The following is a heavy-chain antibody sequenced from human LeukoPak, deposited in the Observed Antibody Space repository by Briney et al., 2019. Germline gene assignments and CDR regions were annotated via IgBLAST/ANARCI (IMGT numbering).Heavy chain of an antibody. CDR1: GDSFGGYY. D-gene: IGHD3-10*01. V-gene: IGHV4-4*09. CDR3: ARQAYYSPSGSWTGFDF. J-gene: IGHJ4*02. CDR2: IHTSGGT. Sequence: RPSETLSLTCTVSGDSFGGYYWTWIRQPPGKGLEWIGYIHTSGGTNYNPSLKSRVNMSVDTSKNQFSLKLTSVTAADTAVYFCARQAYYSPSGSWTGFDFWGQGTLASVSS.